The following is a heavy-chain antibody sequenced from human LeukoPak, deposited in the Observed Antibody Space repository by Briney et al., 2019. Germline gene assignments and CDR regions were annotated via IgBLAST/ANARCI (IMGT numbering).Heavy chain of an antibody. D-gene: IGHD4-11*01. V-gene: IGHV1-69*04. CDR1: RGTFSSYA. CDR2: IIPILGIA. J-gene: IGHJ4*02. CDR3: ARGPIDYSDFGSYFDY. Sequence: ASVKVSCKASRGTFSSYAISWVRQAPGQGLEWMGRIIPILGIANYAQKFQGRVTMTADKSTSTAYMELSSLRSEDTAVYYCARGPIDYSDFGSYFDYWGQGTLVTVSS.